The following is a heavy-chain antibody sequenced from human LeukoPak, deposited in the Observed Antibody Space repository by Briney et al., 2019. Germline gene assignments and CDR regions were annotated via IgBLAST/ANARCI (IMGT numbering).Heavy chain of an antibody. Sequence: SETLSLTCTVSGASISSHYWSWIRQPPGKGLEWIGSIYHSGSTYYNPSLKSRVTISVDTSKNQFSLKLSSVTAADTAVYYCARAPAVAGKRDYWGQGTLVTVSS. CDR2: IYHSGST. CDR1: GASISSHY. CDR3: ARAPAVAGKRDY. J-gene: IGHJ4*02. V-gene: IGHV4-38-2*02. D-gene: IGHD6-19*01.